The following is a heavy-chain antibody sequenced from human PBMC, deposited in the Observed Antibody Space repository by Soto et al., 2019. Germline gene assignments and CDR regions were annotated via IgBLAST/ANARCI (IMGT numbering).Heavy chain of an antibody. V-gene: IGHV4-59*12. CDR2: IYYSGST. CDR3: ARDSPYDFRIY. Sequence: SETLSLTCTVSGGSISSYYWSWIRQPPGKGLEWIGYIYYSGSTNYNPSLKSRVTISVDTSKNQFSLKLSSVTAADTAVYYCARDSPYDFRIYWGQGTLVTVSS. J-gene: IGHJ4*02. D-gene: IGHD3-3*01. CDR1: GGSISSYY.